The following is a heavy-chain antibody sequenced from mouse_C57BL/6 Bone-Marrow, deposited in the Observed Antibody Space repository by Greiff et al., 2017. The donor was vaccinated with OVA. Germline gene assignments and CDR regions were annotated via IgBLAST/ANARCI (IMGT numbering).Heavy chain of an antibody. D-gene: IGHD1-1*01. V-gene: IGHV14-2*01. CDR3: AGDDGSSPFDY. CDR1: GFNIKDYY. Sequence: VQLQQSGAELVKPGASVKLSCTASGFNIKDYYMHWVKQRTEQGLEWIGRIDPEDGGTKYAQKFQGKATITADTSSSTAYLQLSSLTSEDTACYYSAGDDGSSPFDYWGQGTTLTVSS. J-gene: IGHJ2*01. CDR2: IDPEDGGT.